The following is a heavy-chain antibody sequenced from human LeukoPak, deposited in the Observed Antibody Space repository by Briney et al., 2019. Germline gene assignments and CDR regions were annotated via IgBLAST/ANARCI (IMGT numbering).Heavy chain of an antibody. CDR3: ARGGGSSGWLGYYYGMDV. Sequence: ASVKVSCKASGYTFTSYDINWVRQATGQGLEWMGWMNPNSGNTGYAQKFQGRVTMTRNTSISTAYMELSSLRFEDTAVYYCARGGGSSGWLGYYYGMDVWGQGTTVTVSS. D-gene: IGHD6-19*01. CDR2: MNPNSGNT. J-gene: IGHJ6*02. V-gene: IGHV1-8*01. CDR1: GYTFTSYD.